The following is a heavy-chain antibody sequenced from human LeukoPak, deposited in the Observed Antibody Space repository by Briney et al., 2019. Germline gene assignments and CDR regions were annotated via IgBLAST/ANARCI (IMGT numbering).Heavy chain of an antibody. D-gene: IGHD3/OR15-3a*01. CDR1: GFTFSSYS. Sequence: PGGSLRLSCAASGFTFSSYSMNWVRQAPGKGLEWVSYISSSSSTIYYADSVKGRFTISRDNAKNSLYLQMNSLRAEDTAVYYCARDQGLDHWGQGTLVTVSS. CDR2: ISSSSSTI. CDR3: ARDQGLDH. V-gene: IGHV3-48*04. J-gene: IGHJ4*02.